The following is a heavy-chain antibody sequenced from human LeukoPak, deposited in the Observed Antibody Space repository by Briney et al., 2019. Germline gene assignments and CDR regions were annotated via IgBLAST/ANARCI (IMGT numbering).Heavy chain of an antibody. D-gene: IGHD3-10*01. CDR3: ATGSGTYSPDY. CDR2: ITPNSGGT. V-gene: IGHV1-2*02. J-gene: IGHJ4*02. CDR1: GYTFAGQY. Sequence: ASVNLSCKASGYTFAGQYLHWVRQAPGQGLEWMGWITPNSGGTNYAQKFQGRVTMTRDTSISTAYMELSRLRSDDTAIYYCATGSGTYSPDYWEQGTLVTVSS.